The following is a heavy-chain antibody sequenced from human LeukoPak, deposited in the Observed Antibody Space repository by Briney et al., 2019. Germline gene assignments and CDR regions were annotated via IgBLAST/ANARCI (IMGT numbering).Heavy chain of an antibody. V-gene: IGHV4-39*01. J-gene: IGHJ4*02. Sequence: SETLSLTCTVSGGSISSSSYYWGWIRQPPGKGLEWIGSIYYSGSTYYNPSLKSRVTISVDTSKNQFSLKLSSVTAADTAVYYCARHDVDDSSNNFDYWGQGTLVTVSS. D-gene: IGHD3-22*01. CDR1: GGSISSSSYY. CDR2: IYYSGST. CDR3: ARHDVDDSSNNFDY.